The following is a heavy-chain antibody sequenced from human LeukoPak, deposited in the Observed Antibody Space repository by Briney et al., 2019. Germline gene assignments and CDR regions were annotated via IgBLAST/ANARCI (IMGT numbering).Heavy chain of an antibody. CDR1: GGSISSGGYS. CDR2: IYHSGST. Sequence: PSETLSLTRAVSGGSISSGGYSWSWIRQPPGKGLEWIGYIYHSGSTYYNPSLKSRVTISVDRSKNQFSLKLSSVTAADTAVYYCASSGDKKALFDYWGQGTLVTVSS. D-gene: IGHD7-27*01. J-gene: IGHJ4*02. CDR3: ASSGDKKALFDY. V-gene: IGHV4-30-2*01.